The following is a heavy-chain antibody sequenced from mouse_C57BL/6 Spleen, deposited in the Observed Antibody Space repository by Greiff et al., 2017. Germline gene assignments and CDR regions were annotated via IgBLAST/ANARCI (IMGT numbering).Heavy chain of an antibody. J-gene: IGHJ1*03. Sequence: EVQLKESGPELVKPGASVKISCKASGYSFTGYYMNWVKQSPEKSLEWIGEINPSTGGTTYNQKFKAKATLTVDKSSSTAYMQLKSLTSEDSAVYYCASYSNYGYFDVWGTGTTVTVSS. V-gene: IGHV1-42*01. CDR1: GYSFTGYY. D-gene: IGHD2-5*01. CDR3: ASYSNYGYFDV. CDR2: INPSTGGT.